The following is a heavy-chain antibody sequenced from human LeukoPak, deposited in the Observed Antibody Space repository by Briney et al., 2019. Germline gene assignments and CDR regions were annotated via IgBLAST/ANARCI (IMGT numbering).Heavy chain of an antibody. V-gene: IGHV4-61*02. CDR2: IYTSGST. CDR3: ARGRGDHKDPIDY. J-gene: IGHJ4*02. CDR1: GCSISSDSYY. Sequence: PSETLSLTCTVSGCSISSDSYYWSWIRQPAGKGLDSIVRIYTSGSTNYNPSLKSRVTISVDTSKNQFSLKLSSVTAADTAVYYCARGRGDHKDPIDYWGQGTLVTVSS. D-gene: IGHD4-17*01.